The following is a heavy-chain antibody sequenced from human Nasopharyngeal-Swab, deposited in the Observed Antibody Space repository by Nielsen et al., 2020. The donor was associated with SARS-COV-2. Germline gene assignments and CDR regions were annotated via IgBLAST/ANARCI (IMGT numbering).Heavy chain of an antibody. D-gene: IGHD2-21*02. CDR3: ARDWVVVTAPDWFDP. Sequence: ASVKVSCKASGYTFITYGITWVRQAPGQGLEWMGWISTYNGDTNYAQKVQGRVTMTTETSTRTAYMELRSLRSEDTAVYYCARDWVVVTAPDWFDPWGQGTLVTVSS. V-gene: IGHV1-18*01. CDR1: GYTFITYG. CDR2: ISTYNGDT. J-gene: IGHJ5*02.